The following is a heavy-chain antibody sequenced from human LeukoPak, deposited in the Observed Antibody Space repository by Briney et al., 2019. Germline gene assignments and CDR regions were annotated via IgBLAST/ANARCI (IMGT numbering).Heavy chain of an antibody. J-gene: IGHJ6*03. CDR1: GFTFSSYG. CDR3: ARSAPTVRGVIESIYMDV. CDR2: ISYDGNNK. Sequence: GGSLRLSCAASGFTFSSYGMHWVRQAPGKGLEWVAVISYDGNNKYYADSVKGRFTISRDNAKNSLYLQMNSLRAEDTAVYYCARSAPTVRGVIESIYMDVWGKGTTVTVSS. D-gene: IGHD3-10*01. V-gene: IGHV3-30*03.